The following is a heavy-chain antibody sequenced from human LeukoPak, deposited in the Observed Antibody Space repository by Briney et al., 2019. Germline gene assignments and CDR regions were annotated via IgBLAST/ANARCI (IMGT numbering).Heavy chain of an antibody. CDR3: ARNYDFWSGFDP. Sequence: ASVKVSCKASGYTFTGYYMHWVRQAPGQGLEWMRWINPNSGGTNYAQKFQGRVTMTRDTSIRTAYMELSRLRSDVTAGDYWARNYDFWSGFDPWGQGTLVTVSS. V-gene: IGHV1-2*02. CDR2: INPNSGGT. J-gene: IGHJ5*02. D-gene: IGHD3-3*01. CDR1: GYTFTGYY.